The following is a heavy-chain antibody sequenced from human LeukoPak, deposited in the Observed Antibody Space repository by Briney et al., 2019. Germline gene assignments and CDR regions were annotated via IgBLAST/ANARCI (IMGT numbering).Heavy chain of an antibody. J-gene: IGHJ4*02. CDR3: ATLLDGYKNSEAFDY. Sequence: KHGESLKISCKGSGYSFTSYWIGWVRQMPGKGLEWMGIIYPGDSDTRYSPSFQGQVTISADRSISTASLQWSTLKASDTAIYYCATLLDGYKNSEAFDYWGQGTLVTVSS. CDR1: GYSFTSYW. D-gene: IGHD5-24*01. V-gene: IGHV5-51*01. CDR2: IYPGDSDT.